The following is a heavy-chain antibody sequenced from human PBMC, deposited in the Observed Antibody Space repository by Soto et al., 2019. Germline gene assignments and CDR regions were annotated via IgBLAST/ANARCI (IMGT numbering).Heavy chain of an antibody. CDR3: ARVAGLGYYDSSGYPDWYFDL. Sequence: ASVKVSCKASGGTFSSYAISWVRQAPGQGLEWMGGIIPIFGTANYAQKFQGRVTITADESTSTAYMELSSLISEDTAVYYCARVAGLGYYDSSGYPDWYFDLWARGTLVTVSS. J-gene: IGHJ2*01. CDR1: GGTFSSYA. V-gene: IGHV1-69*13. CDR2: IIPIFGTA. D-gene: IGHD3-22*01.